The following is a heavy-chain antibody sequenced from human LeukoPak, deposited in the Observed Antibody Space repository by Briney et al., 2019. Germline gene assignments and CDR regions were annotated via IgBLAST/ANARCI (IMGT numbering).Heavy chain of an antibody. V-gene: IGHV1-8*01. CDR3: ARGFLGYDSSDYAFSYY. Sequence: ASVKVSCKASGYTFTSYDITWVRQASGQGLEWMGWMNPNNGNTGYAQRFQGRVTLTRDTSISTAYMELSSLRSEDTAVYYCARGFLGYDSSDYAFSYYWGQGTLVTVSS. CDR1: GYTFTSYD. J-gene: IGHJ4*02. D-gene: IGHD3-22*01. CDR2: MNPNNGNT.